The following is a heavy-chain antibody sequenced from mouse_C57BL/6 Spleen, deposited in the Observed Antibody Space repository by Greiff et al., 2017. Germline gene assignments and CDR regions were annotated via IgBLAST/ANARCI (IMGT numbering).Heavy chain of an antibody. D-gene: IGHD1-1*01. CDR3: ARLDGSSYHFDY. J-gene: IGHJ2*01. CDR2: IYPGSGST. CDR1: GYTFTSYW. V-gene: IGHV1-55*01. Sequence: QVQLQQPGAELVKPGASVKMSCKASGYTFTSYWLTWVKQRPGQGLEWIGDIYPGSGSTNYNEKFKSKATLTVDTSSSTAYMQLSSLTSEDSAVYYCARLDGSSYHFDYWGQGTTLTVSS.